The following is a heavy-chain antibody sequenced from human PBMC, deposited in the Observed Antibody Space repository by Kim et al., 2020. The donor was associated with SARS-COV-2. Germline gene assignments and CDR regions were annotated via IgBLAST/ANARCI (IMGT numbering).Heavy chain of an antibody. J-gene: IGHJ4*02. CDR3: TGHGSGSS. V-gene: IGHV3-23*01. D-gene: IGHD3-10*01. CDR2: DTGT. Sequence: DTGTYYADSGKGRFTLSRDNSKNTVYLHMSSLRAGDTAVYYCTGHGSGSSWGQGTLVTVSS.